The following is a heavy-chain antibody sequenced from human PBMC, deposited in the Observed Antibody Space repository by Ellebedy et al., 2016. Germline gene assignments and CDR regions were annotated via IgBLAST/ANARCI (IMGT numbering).Heavy chain of an antibody. Sequence: SETLSLTCTVSGGSISSYYWSWIRQPPGKGLEWIGYIYYSGSTNYNPSLKSRVTISVDTSKNQFSLKLSSVTAADTAVYYCARERMYSSSWYEFDYWGQGTLVTVSS. CDR1: GGSISSYY. V-gene: IGHV4-59*01. D-gene: IGHD6-13*01. CDR3: ARERMYSSSWYEFDY. J-gene: IGHJ4*02. CDR2: IYYSGST.